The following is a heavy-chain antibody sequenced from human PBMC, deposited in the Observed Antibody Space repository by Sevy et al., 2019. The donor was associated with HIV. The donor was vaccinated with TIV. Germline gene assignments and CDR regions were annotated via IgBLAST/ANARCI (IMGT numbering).Heavy chain of an antibody. Sequence: GGSQRLSCAASGFTFSSYAMHWVRQAPGKGLEWVAVISYDRSNKYYADSVKGRFTSSRDNSKNTLYLQMNSLRAEDTAVYYCARDSSSSSWTNFDYWGQGTLVTVSS. J-gene: IGHJ4*02. CDR1: GFTFSSYA. CDR3: ARDSSSSSWTNFDY. CDR2: ISYDRSNK. D-gene: IGHD6-13*01. V-gene: IGHV3-30-3*01.